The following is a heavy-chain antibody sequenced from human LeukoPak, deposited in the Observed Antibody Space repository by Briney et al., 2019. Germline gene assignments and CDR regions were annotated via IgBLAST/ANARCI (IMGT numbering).Heavy chain of an antibody. CDR3: ARDYYDSSGYSSFDY. CDR2: IIWNGGRT. J-gene: IGHJ4*02. V-gene: IGHV3-20*04. D-gene: IGHD3-22*01. Sequence: GGSLRLSCAAAGFTVSSNYMSWVRQAPGKGLEWVSNIIWNGGRTGYADSVKGRFTISRDNAKNSLYLQMNSLRAEDTAFYYCARDYYDSSGYSSFDYWGQGTLVTVSS. CDR1: GFTVSSNY.